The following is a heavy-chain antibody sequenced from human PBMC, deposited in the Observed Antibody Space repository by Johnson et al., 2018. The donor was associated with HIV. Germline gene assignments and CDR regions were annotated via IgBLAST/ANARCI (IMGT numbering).Heavy chain of an antibody. CDR1: GFTFSNFW. J-gene: IGHJ3*02. Sequence: VQLVESGGGLVQPGGSLRLSCAASGFTFSNFWMSWVRQAPGKGLEWVSSINWKGATPGSADSVKGRFTISRDNSKNTLYLQMNSLRAEDTALYYCAKGGIATRFFDIWGQGTMVTVSS. CDR2: INWKGATP. D-gene: IGHD6-6*01. CDR3: AKGGIATRFFDI. V-gene: IGHV3-20*04.